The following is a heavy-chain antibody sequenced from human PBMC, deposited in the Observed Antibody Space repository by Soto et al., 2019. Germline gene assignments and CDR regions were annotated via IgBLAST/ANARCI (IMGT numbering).Heavy chain of an antibody. Sequence: LRLSCAASGFTFSSYAMSWVRQAPGKGLEWVSAISGSGGSTYYADSVKGRFTISRDNSKNTLYLQMNSLRAEDTAVYYCAKGGVDYYGSGSYYNELYWGQGTLVTSPQ. CDR2: ISGSGGST. J-gene: IGHJ4*02. V-gene: IGHV3-23*01. CDR3: AKGGVDYYGSGSYYNELY. D-gene: IGHD3-10*01. CDR1: GFTFSSYA.